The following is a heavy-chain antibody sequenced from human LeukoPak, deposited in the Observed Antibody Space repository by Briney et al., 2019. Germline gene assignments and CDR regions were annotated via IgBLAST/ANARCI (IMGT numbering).Heavy chain of an antibody. V-gene: IGHV3-23*01. J-gene: IGHJ6*04. CDR2: ISRGGGST. CDR1: GFTFSNYA. CDR3: TTDIYNV. D-gene: IGHD3-9*01. Sequence: PGGSLRLSCAPSGFTFSNYAMSWVRQAPGKGPEWVSAISRGGGSTYYADSVKGRFTISRDDSKNTLYLQMNSLKTEDTAVYYCTTDIYNVWGKGTTVTISS.